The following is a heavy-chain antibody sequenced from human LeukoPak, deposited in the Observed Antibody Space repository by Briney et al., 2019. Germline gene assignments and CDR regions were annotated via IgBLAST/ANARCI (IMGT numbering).Heavy chain of an antibody. Sequence: PGRSLRLSCAASGFTFDDYAMHWVRHAPGKGLEWVSGISWNSGSIGYADSVKGRFTISRDNAKNSLYLQMNSLKTEDTAVYYCTTGVATARTGEYYFDYWGQGTLVTVSS. CDR2: ISWNSGSI. J-gene: IGHJ4*02. CDR1: GFTFDDYA. CDR3: TTGVATARTGEYYFDY. V-gene: IGHV3-9*01. D-gene: IGHD3-16*01.